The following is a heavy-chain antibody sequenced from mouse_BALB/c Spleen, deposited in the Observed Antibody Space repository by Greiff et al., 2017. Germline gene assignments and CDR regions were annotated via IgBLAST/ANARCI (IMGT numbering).Heavy chain of an antibody. CDR3: ARSTMITAFAY. V-gene: IGHV1S127*01. Sequence: QVQLQQSGPQLVRPGASVKISCKASGYSFTSYWMHWVKQRPGQGLEWIGMIDPSDSETRLNQKFKDKATLTVDKSSSTAYMQLSSPTSEDSAVYYCARSTMITAFAYWGQGTLVTVSA. J-gene: IGHJ3*01. CDR1: GYSFTSYW. D-gene: IGHD2-4*01. CDR2: IDPSDSET.